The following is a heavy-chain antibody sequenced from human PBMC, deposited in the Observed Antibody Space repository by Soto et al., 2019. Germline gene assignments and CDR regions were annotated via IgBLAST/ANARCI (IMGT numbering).Heavy chain of an antibody. CDR2: INPNTGGT. J-gene: IGHJ4*02. CDR3: ATQTGTVPNFADH. CDR1: GYTFTDFY. D-gene: IGHD1-1*01. V-gene: IGHV1-2*02. Sequence: QVQLVQSGAEVKKPGASVMVSCKTSGYTFTDFYINWVRQAPGQGLEWVGWINPNTGGTKPSQRFQGSVTLTRNTSITTAYMELTRLTSEDTAVYFCATQTGTVPNFADHWGQGTLVTVSS.